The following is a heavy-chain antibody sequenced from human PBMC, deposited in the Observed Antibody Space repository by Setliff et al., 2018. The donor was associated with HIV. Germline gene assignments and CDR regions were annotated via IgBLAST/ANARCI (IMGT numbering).Heavy chain of an antibody. J-gene: IGHJ4*02. CDR2: INHSGST. V-gene: IGHV4-34*09. CDR1: GESFSGYY. Sequence: PSETLSLTCAVYGESFSGYYWSWIRQSPGEGLEWLGGINHSGSTNHNPSLTSRVVMSVDTSKNQFSLKLTSVTAADTAIYYCATKPNAKYYFDYWGQGTL. CDR3: ATKPNAKYYFDY. D-gene: IGHD2-2*01.